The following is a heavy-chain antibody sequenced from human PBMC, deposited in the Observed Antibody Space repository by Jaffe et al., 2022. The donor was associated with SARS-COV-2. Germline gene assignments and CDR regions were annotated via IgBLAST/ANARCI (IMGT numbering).Heavy chain of an antibody. CDR3: ARHKRYSSGWYDY. V-gene: IGHV4-39*01. Sequence: QLQLQESGPGLVKPSETLSLTCTVSGGSISSSSYYWGWIRQPPGKGLEWIGSIYYSGSTYYNPSLKSRVTISVDTSKNQFSLKLSSVTAADTAVYYCARHKRYSSGWYDYWGQGTLVTVSS. J-gene: IGHJ4*02. D-gene: IGHD6-19*01. CDR1: GGSISSSSYY. CDR2: IYYSGST.